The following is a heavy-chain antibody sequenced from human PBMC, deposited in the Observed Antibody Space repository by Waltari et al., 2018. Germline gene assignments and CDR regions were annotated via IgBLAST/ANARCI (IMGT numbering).Heavy chain of an antibody. J-gene: IGHJ5*02. CDR1: AYSIRSGYY. D-gene: IGHD6-13*01. CDR2: IYHSGST. CDR3: ARCDSSSWYPNWFDP. Sequence: QVQLQESGPGPVKPSDTLSLTCAVSAYSIRSGYYWVWIRPPPGKGLEWIGSIYHSGSTYYNPSLKSRVTISVDTSKNQFSLKLSSVTAADTAVYYCARCDSSSWYPNWFDPWGQGTLVTVSS. V-gene: IGHV4-38-2*01.